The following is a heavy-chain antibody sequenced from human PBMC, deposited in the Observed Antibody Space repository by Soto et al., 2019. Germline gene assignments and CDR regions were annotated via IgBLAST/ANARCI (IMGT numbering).Heavy chain of an antibody. Sequence: QVQLQQSGPGLLKPSETLSLTCTVSGGSISSPSYNWGWVRQPPGKGPDWIGSFFYGGRTHYSPSLESRLSISADTARSPVSLTLTSVTAADTAVYYCATVASTHFDSWGQGDLVVVSS. D-gene: IGHD1-1*01. CDR3: ATVASTHFDS. J-gene: IGHJ4*02. V-gene: IGHV4-39*01. CDR2: FFYGGRT. CDR1: GGSISSPSYN.